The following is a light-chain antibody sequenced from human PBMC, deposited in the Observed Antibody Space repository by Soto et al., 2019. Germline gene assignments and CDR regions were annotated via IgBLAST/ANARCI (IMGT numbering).Light chain of an antibody. CDR3: QRYDSLPPT. V-gene: IGKV1-33*01. CDR2: DAS. Sequence: DIQMTQSPSSLSASVGDRVTITCQASHDIKKYLNWYQEKPGKAPKLLIYDASNLQTGDPSRVSGSVSGTHFTFTISSLQPEYIATYYCQRYDSLPPTFGQGTRLDIK. J-gene: IGKJ5*01. CDR1: HDIKKY.